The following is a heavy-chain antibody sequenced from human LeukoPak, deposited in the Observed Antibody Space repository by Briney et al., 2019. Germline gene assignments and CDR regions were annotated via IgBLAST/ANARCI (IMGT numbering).Heavy chain of an antibody. J-gene: IGHJ4*02. CDR3: ALGLVTDY. Sequence: PGGSLRLSCAASDFSFSNYGMHWVRQAPGKGLEWVAVILYDGNNKHYAESVKGRFTISRDNSKNTLYLQMNSLRVEDTAVYYCALGLVTDYWGQGTLVTVSS. D-gene: IGHD3-9*01. CDR1: DFSFSNYG. V-gene: IGHV3-30*03. CDR2: ILYDGNNK.